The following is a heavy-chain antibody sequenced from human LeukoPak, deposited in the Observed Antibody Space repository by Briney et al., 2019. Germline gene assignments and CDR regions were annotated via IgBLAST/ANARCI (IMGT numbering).Heavy chain of an antibody. CDR2: INHSGST. CDR3: ARHRRYYDILTGYYRGGLNWFDP. Sequence: SSETLSLTCAVCGGSFSGYYWSWIRQPPGKGLEWIGEINHSGSTNYNPSLKSRVTISVDTSKNQFSLKLSSVTAADTAVYYCARHRRYYDILTGYYRGGLNWFDPWGQGTLVTVSS. D-gene: IGHD3-9*01. J-gene: IGHJ5*02. CDR1: GGSFSGYY. V-gene: IGHV4-34*01.